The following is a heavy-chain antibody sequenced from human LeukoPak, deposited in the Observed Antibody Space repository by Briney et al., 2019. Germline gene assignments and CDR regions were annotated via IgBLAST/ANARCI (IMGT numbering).Heavy chain of an antibody. CDR2: IFSDGSI. Sequence: GGSLRLSCVVSGFTVSSNYMSWVCQAPGKGLEWVSVIFSDGSIYYADSVKGRFTISRDNSDNTLYLRMNSLRADDTAVYYCAAGVQTVLPNNYWGQGTLVTVSS. D-gene: IGHD1-1*01. V-gene: IGHV3-53*01. CDR1: GFTVSSNY. CDR3: AAGVQTVLPNNY. J-gene: IGHJ4*02.